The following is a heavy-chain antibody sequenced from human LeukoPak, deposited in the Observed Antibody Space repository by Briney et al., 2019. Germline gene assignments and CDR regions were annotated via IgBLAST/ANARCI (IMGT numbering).Heavy chain of an antibody. CDR3: AVVVITGGDFDY. Sequence: ASVKVSCKASGYTFTGYYMHWVRQATGQGLEWMGWMNPNSGNTGYAQKFQGRVTMTRNTSISTAYLELSSLRSQDTAVYYCAVVVITGGDFDYWGQGTLVTVSS. J-gene: IGHJ4*02. CDR2: MNPNSGNT. V-gene: IGHV1-8*02. CDR1: GYTFTGYY. D-gene: IGHD3-22*01.